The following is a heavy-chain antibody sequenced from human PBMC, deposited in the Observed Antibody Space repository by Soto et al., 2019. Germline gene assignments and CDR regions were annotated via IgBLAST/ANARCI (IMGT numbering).Heavy chain of an antibody. J-gene: IGHJ6*03. D-gene: IGHD2-2*01. CDR1: GFTFSNAW. Sequence: GGSLRLSCAASGFTFSNAWMSWVRQAPGKGLEWVGRIKSKTDGGTTDYAAPVKGRFTISRDDSKNTLYLQMNSLKTEDTAVYYCTTDLSYAVATEKDTPLLVVPAARYYYYYYMDVWGKGTTVTVSS. CDR2: IKSKTDGGTT. V-gene: IGHV3-15*01. CDR3: TTDLSYAVATEKDTPLLVVPAARYYYYYYMDV.